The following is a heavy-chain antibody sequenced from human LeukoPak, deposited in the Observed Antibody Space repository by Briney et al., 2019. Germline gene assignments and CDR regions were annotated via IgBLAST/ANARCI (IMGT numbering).Heavy chain of an antibody. CDR2: ISGSGGST. CDR3: AKREYQPRSGETWFDP. J-gene: IGHJ5*02. D-gene: IGHD2-2*01. CDR1: GFTFSSYA. V-gene: IGHV3-23*01. Sequence: GGSLRLSCAASGFTFSSYAMSWVRQAPGKGLEWVSAISGSGGSTYYADSVKGRYTISRDNSKNTLYLQMNSLRAEDTAVYYCAKREYQPRSGETWFDPWGQGTLVTVSS.